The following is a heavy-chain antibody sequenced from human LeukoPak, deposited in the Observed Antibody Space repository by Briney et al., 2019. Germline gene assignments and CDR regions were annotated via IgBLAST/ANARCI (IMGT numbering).Heavy chain of an antibody. J-gene: IGHJ5*02. CDR3: ARPGTAAAGTGWFDP. CDR1: GFTFSSYS. Sequence: GGSLRLSCAASGFTFSSYSMNWVRQAPGKGLEWVSSISNSSSYIYYADSVKGRFTISRDNAKNSLYLQMNSLRAEDTAVYYCARPGTAAAGTGWFDPWGQGTLVTVSS. V-gene: IGHV3-21*01. CDR2: ISNSSSYI. D-gene: IGHD6-13*01.